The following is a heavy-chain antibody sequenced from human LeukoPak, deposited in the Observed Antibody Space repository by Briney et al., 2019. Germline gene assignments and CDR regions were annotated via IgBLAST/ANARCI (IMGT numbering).Heavy chain of an antibody. CDR3: ARGSSHYFDY. Sequence: GGSLRLSCAASGFTFSDYSMHWVRQAPGKGLEWVSSISSSSTYIYYADSVKGRFTISRDNAKNSLYLQMNSLRAEDTAVYYCARGSSHYFDYWGQGTLVTVSS. D-gene: IGHD6-6*01. CDR2: ISSSSTYI. J-gene: IGHJ4*02. V-gene: IGHV3-21*01. CDR1: GFTFSDYS.